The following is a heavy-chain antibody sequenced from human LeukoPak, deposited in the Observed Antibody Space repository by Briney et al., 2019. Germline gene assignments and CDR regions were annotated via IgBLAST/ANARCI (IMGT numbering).Heavy chain of an antibody. V-gene: IGHV3-48*04. CDR1: GFTFSSYS. J-gene: IGHJ5*02. CDR3: ARGPYSYYYDTGWFDP. Sequence: GGSLRLSCAASGFTFSSYSMNWVRQAPGKGLEWVSYISSSSSTIYCADSVKGRFTISRDNAKNSLYLQMNSLRAEDTAVYYCARGPYSYYYDTGWFDPWGQGTLVTVSS. D-gene: IGHD3-22*01. CDR2: ISSSSSTI.